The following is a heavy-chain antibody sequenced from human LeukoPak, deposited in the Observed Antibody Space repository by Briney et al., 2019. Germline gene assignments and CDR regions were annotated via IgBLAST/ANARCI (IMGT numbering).Heavy chain of an antibody. Sequence: GASVKVSCKASGGAFSSYAISWVRQAPGQGLEWMGGIIPIFGTANYAQKFQGRVTITADESTSTAYMELSSLRSEDTAVYYCARGRYCSSTSCYTAFSSSIDYWGQGTLVTVSS. D-gene: IGHD2-2*02. CDR1: GGAFSSYA. J-gene: IGHJ4*02. V-gene: IGHV1-69*01. CDR3: ARGRYCSSTSCYTAFSSSIDY. CDR2: IIPIFGTA.